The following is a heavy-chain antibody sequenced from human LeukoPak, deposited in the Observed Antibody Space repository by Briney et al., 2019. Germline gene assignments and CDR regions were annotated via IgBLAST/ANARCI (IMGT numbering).Heavy chain of an antibody. V-gene: IGHV1-8*01. CDR1: GYTFTSYD. CDR2: MNPNSGNT. J-gene: IGHJ4*02. D-gene: IGHD3-3*01. CDR3: ARGWSGYPDIDY. Sequence: ASVKVSCKASGYTFTSYDINWVRQATGQGLEWMGWMNPNSGNTGYAQKFQGRVTMTRNTSISTAYMELSSLRSEDTAVYYCARGWSGYPDIDYWGQGTLVTVSS.